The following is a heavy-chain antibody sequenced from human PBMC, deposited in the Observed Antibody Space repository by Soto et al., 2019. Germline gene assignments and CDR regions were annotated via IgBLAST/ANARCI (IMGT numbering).Heavy chain of an antibody. V-gene: IGHV6-1*01. Sequence: SQTVSLTCAISGDSFSSNIAAWNWIRQSPSRGLEWLGRTYYRSKWYNDYAVSVKSRITINPDTSKNQFSLQLNSVTPEDTAVYYCARNYDFWSGYQNYYYYYGMDVWGQGTTVTVSS. J-gene: IGHJ6*02. CDR2: TYYRSKWYN. CDR3: ARNYDFWSGYQNYYYYYGMDV. CDR1: GDSFSSNIAA. D-gene: IGHD3-3*01.